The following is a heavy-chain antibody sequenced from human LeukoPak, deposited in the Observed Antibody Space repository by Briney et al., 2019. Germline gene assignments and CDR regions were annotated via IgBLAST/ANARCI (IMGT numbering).Heavy chain of an antibody. CDR3: ARPDGVLIDY. CDR2: IYYDGST. D-gene: IGHD5-24*01. Sequence: SETLSLTCTVSGGSVSSSGYYWGWIRQPPGKGLEWIGSIYYDGSTYYNPSLKSRVTMSADTSKNQFSLKLSSVTAADTAIYYCARPDGVLIDYWGQGTLVTVSS. J-gene: IGHJ4*02. V-gene: IGHV4-39*01. CDR1: GGSVSSSGYY.